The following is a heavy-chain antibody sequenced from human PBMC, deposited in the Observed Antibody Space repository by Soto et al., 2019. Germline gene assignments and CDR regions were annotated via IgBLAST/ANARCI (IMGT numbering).Heavy chain of an antibody. CDR1: GYTFTSYG. CDR2: ISAYNGNT. Sequence: ASVKVSCKASGYTFTSYGISWVRQAPGQGLEWMGWISAYNGNTNYAQKLQGRVTMTTDTSTSTAYMELRSLRSDDTAVYYCEQSAGGYYDSSGYYYLDFWFDPWGQGTLVTVSS. J-gene: IGHJ5*02. D-gene: IGHD3-22*01. V-gene: IGHV1-18*01. CDR3: EQSAGGYYDSSGYYYLDFWFDP.